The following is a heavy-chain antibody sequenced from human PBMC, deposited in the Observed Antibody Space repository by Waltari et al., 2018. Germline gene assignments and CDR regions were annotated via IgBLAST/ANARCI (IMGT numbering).Heavy chain of an antibody. D-gene: IGHD3-16*01. Sequence: EVQLLESGGGLVQPGGSMRLSCAASGFTFSSYAMSWVRQAPGKGLEWVSAISGSGGSTYYADSVKGRFTISRENSKNTLYLQRNSLRAEDTAVYYCANVGGIGGFDYWGQGTLVTVSS. J-gene: IGHJ4*02. CDR3: ANVGGIGGFDY. CDR1: GFTFSSYA. CDR2: ISGSGGST. V-gene: IGHV3-23*01.